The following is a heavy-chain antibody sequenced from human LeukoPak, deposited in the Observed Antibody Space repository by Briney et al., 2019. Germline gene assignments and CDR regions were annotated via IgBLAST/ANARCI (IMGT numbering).Heavy chain of an antibody. Sequence: ASVNVSCTASGYSFTTYTMHWVRQAPGQRLEWMGWVNGGNGNTEYSEKFQGRLTIGRDTSASTAYMELSSLRSEDTAVYYCARGVSVDTAMAYDYWGQGTLVTVSS. CDR2: VNGGNGNT. V-gene: IGHV1-3*01. CDR3: ARGVSVDTAMAYDY. D-gene: IGHD5-18*01. J-gene: IGHJ4*02. CDR1: GYSFTTYT.